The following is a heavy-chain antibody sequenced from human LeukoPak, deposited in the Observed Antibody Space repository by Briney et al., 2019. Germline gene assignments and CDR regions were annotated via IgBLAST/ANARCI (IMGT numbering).Heavy chain of an antibody. J-gene: IGHJ5*02. CDR1: GGTFSSYA. D-gene: IGHD2-2*01. CDR2: IIPIFGTA. Sequence: ASVKVSCKASGGTFSSYAISWVRQAPGQGLEWMGGIIPIFGTANYAQKFQGRVTITADESTSTAYMELSSLRSEDTAVYYCARMGVGAVPAAPNWFDPWGQGTLVTVSS. V-gene: IGHV1-69*13. CDR3: ARMGVGAVPAAPNWFDP.